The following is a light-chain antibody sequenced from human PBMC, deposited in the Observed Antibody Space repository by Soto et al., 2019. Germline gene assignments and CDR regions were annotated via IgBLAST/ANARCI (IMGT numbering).Light chain of an antibody. CDR3: QQYNNWWT. V-gene: IGKV3-15*01. CDR2: GAS. Sequence: EIVMTQSPATLSVSPGERATLSCRASQSVSNNLAWYQKKPGQAPRLLIYGASTRATGIPARFSGSGSGTEFTLTINSLQSEDFAVYYCQQYNNWWTFAQGTRVEIK. CDR1: QSVSNN. J-gene: IGKJ1*01.